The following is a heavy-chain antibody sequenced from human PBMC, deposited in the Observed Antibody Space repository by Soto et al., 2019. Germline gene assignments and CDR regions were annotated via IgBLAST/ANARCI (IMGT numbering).Heavy chain of an antibody. D-gene: IGHD4-17*01. CDR3: ARTLKTVTSPHYYMDV. Sequence: QVQLVESGGGVVQPGRSLRLSCAASGFTFSSYGMHWVRRAPGKGLEWVAVIWYDGSNKYYADSVKGRFTISRDNSKNTLYLQMNSLRAEDTAVYYCARTLKTVTSPHYYMDVWGKGTTVTVSS. CDR2: IWYDGSNK. V-gene: IGHV3-33*01. J-gene: IGHJ6*03. CDR1: GFTFSSYG.